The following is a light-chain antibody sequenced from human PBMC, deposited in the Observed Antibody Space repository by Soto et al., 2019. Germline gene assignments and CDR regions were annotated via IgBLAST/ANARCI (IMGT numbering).Light chain of an antibody. Sequence: QSVLTQPASVSGSPGQSITISCTGTSSDVGGYNFVSWYQHHPGKAPKLIIYDVSNRPSGVSNRFSGSKSGNTASLTISGLQAEDEADYYCTSYTGSLTYVFGTGTKVTVL. CDR2: DVS. V-gene: IGLV2-14*03. CDR3: TSYTGSLTYV. J-gene: IGLJ1*01. CDR1: SSDVGGYNF.